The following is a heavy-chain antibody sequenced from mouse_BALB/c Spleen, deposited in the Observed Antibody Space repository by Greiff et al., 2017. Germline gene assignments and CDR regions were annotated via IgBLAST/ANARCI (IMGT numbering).Heavy chain of an antibody. J-gene: IGHJ3*01. Sequence: EVKLMESGGGLVQPGGSRKLSCAASGFTFSSFGMHWVRQAPEKGLEWVAYISSGSSTIYYADTVKGRFTISRDNPKNTLFLQMTSLRSEDTAMYYCARGYDGWGQGTLVTVSA. V-gene: IGHV5-17*02. CDR2: ISSGSSTI. CDR3: ARGYDG. CDR1: GFTFSSFG. D-gene: IGHD2-3*01.